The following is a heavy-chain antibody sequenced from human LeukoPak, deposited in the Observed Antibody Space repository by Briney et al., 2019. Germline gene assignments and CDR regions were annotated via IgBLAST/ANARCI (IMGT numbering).Heavy chain of an antibody. CDR3: AKSATLYSNYLSPYCYYFRDV. Sequence: GGSLTLSCAASGLTVSSNYTSWVRQAPGDGLEWVSVIYSGGNKYYEDSVKGRFTRSRDKYKSPLYLQMNSLRAEDTALYYCAKSATLYSNYLSPYCYYFRDVWGKGTTVTVSS. J-gene: IGHJ6*03. V-gene: IGHV3-53*05. CDR1: GLTVSSNY. CDR2: IYSGGNK. D-gene: IGHD4-11*01.